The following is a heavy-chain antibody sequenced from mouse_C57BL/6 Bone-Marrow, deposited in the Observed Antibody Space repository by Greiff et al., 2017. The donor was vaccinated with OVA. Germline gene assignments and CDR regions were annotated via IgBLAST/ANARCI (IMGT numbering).Heavy chain of an antibody. CDR2: IDPYSGGT. D-gene: IGHD2-4*01. CDR1: GYTFTSYW. CDR3: ARRGRDDNDDDWYMDD. Sequence: QVQLQQPGAELVKPGASVKLSCKASGYTFTSYWMQWVKQRPGRGLEWIGRIDPYSGGTKYNEKFKSKATLTVDTPSSTAYMQLRSLTSEASAVYYGARRGRDDNDDDWYMDDWGTGTTVTVSS. J-gene: IGHJ1*03. V-gene: IGHV1-72*01.